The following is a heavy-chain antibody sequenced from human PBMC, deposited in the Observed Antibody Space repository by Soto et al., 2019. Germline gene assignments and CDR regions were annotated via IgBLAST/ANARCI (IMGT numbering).Heavy chain of an antibody. CDR2: IWYDGSNK. D-gene: IGHD3-22*01. Sequence: GGSLRLSCAASGFTFSSYGMHWVGQAPGKGLEWVAVIWYDGSNKYYADSVKGRFTISRDNSKNTLYLQMNSLRAEDTAVYYCARGTSTNYYDSSGSIDYWGQGTLVTVSS. CDR3: ARGTSTNYYDSSGSIDY. CDR1: GFTFSSYG. V-gene: IGHV3-33*01. J-gene: IGHJ4*02.